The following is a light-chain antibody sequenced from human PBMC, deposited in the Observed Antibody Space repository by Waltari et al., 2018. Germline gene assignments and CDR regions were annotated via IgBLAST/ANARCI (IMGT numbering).Light chain of an antibody. CDR2: EVT. Sequence: QSALTQPASVSGSPGQSITISCTGTSSDVGRYNLVSWYQQHPGKAPKLMIFEVTKRPSGVSNRFSGSTSGNTASLTISGLQAEDEADYYSCSYAGSATPYVFGTGTKVTVL. V-gene: IGLV2-23*02. CDR1: SSDVGRYNL. J-gene: IGLJ1*01. CDR3: CSYAGSATPYV.